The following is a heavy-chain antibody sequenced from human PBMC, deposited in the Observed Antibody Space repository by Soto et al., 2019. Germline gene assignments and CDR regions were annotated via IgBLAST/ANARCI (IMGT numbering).Heavy chain of an antibody. CDR3: ARQWEDYDFWSSYSRRSWFDP. V-gene: IGHV4-39*01. J-gene: IGHJ5*02. CDR2: IYYRGTT. Sequence: QLQVQESGPGLVKPSETLSLTCIVSGDSMSSSSYYWGWIRQPPGKGLEWIGSIYYRGTTYYNPSVKSRVTISLDTSKNQFSLELSSVTAAGTAVYYCARQWEDYDFWSSYSRRSWFDPWGQGTLVTVSS. CDR1: GDSMSSSSYY. D-gene: IGHD3-3*01.